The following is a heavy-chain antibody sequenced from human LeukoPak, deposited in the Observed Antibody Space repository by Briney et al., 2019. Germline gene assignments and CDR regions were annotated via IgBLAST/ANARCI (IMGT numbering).Heavy chain of an antibody. CDR3: ARTTVVTLIDY. Sequence: PGGSLRLSCAASGFTVSNTYMSWVRQAPGKGLEWVSSISSSSSYIYYADSVKGRFTVSRDNAKNSLYLLMNSLRAEDTAVYYCARTTVVTLIDYWGQGTLVTVSS. D-gene: IGHD4-23*01. J-gene: IGHJ4*02. CDR2: ISSSSSYI. CDR1: GFTVSNTY. V-gene: IGHV3-21*01.